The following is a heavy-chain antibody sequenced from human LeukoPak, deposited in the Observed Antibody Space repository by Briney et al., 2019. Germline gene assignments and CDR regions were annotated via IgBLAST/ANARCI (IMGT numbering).Heavy chain of an antibody. Sequence: PGGSLRLYCAASGFTFSSYAMSWVRQAPGKGLEWVSPISGSGGRTYYADYVKGRFTITRDNSKNTLYLQMNSLRAADTAVYYCAKVGERAYSGYDPFYYYYYGMDVWGQGTTVTVSS. J-gene: IGHJ6*02. CDR2: ISGSGGRT. D-gene: IGHD5-12*01. V-gene: IGHV3-23*01. CDR3: AKVGERAYSGYDPFYYYYYGMDV. CDR1: GFTFSSYA.